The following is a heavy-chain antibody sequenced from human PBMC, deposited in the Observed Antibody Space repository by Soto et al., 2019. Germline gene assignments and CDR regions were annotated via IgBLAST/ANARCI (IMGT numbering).Heavy chain of an antibody. D-gene: IGHD3-10*01. CDR3: ARDPTPLGYYHNWFDP. J-gene: IGHJ5*02. CDR2: IIPIFGTA. CDR1: GGTFSSYA. V-gene: IGHV1-69*13. Sequence: SVKVSCKASGGTFSSYAISWVRQAPGQGLEWMGGIIPIFGTANYAQKFQGRVTITADESTSTAYMELSSLRSEDTAVYYCARDPTPLGYYHNWFDPWGQGTLVTVSS.